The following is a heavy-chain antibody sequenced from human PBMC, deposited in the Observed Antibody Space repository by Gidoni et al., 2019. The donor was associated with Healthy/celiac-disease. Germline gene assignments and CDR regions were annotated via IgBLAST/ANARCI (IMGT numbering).Heavy chain of an antibody. V-gene: IGHV4-34*01. D-gene: IGHD2-15*01. CDR3: ARRRAARKGPWDY. CDR2: INHSGST. Sequence: QVQLQQWGAGLLKPSETLSLTCAVYGGSFSGYYWSWIRQPPGKGLEWIGEINHSGSTNYNPSLKSRVTISVDTSKNQFSLKLSSVTAADTAVYYCARRRAARKGPWDYWGQGTLVTVSS. CDR1: GGSFSGYY. J-gene: IGHJ4*02.